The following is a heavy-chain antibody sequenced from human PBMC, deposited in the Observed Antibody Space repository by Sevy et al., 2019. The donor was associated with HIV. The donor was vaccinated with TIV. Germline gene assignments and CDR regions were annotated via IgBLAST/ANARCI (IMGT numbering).Heavy chain of an antibody. CDR1: GYTFTGYY. D-gene: IGHD2-15*01. Sequence: ASVKVSCKASGYTFTGYYMHWVRQAPGQGLEWMGWINPNSGGTNYAQKFQGRVTMTRDTSISTAYMELSRLRSDDTAVYYCAREESNRRMVDYWGPGTLVTVSS. J-gene: IGHJ4*02. CDR3: AREESNRRMVDY. V-gene: IGHV1-2*02. CDR2: INPNSGGT.